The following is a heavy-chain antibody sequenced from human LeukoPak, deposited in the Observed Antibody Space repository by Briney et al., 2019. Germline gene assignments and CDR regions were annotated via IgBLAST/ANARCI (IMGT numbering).Heavy chain of an antibody. D-gene: IGHD3-22*01. V-gene: IGHV1-58*02. CDR2: IVVGSGNT. Sequence: SVKVSCKASGFTFTSSAMQWVRQARGQRLEWIGWIVVGSGNTNYAQKSQERVTITRDMSTSTAYMELSSLRSEDTAVYYCASGSSGYTPIDYWGQGTLVTVSS. CDR3: ASGSSGYTPIDY. CDR1: GFTFTSSA. J-gene: IGHJ4*02.